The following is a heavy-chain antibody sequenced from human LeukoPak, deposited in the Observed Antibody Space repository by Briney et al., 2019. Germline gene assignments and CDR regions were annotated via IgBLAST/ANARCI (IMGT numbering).Heavy chain of an antibody. CDR2: IYSGGST. CDR3: ARHYYDSSGYPY. CDR1: GFTVSSNY. V-gene: IGHV3-66*04. Sequence: GGSLRLSCAASGFTVSSNYMSWVRQAPGKGLEWVSVIYSGGSTYYADSVKGRFTISRDNSKNTLYLQMNSLRAEDTAVYYCARHYYDSSGYPYWGQGTLVTVSS. D-gene: IGHD3-22*01. J-gene: IGHJ4*02.